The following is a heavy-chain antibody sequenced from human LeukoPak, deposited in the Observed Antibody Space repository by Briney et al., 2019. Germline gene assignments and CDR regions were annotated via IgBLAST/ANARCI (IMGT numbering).Heavy chain of an antibody. D-gene: IGHD3-9*01. CDR1: GYTFTSYG. Sequence: ASVKVSCKASGYTFTSYGISWVRQAPGQGLEWMGWINPNSGGTNYAQKFQGRVTMTRDTSISTAYMELSRLRSDDTAVYYCARDRDILTGYYRSFDPWGQGTLVTVSS. J-gene: IGHJ5*02. CDR3: ARDRDILTGYYRSFDP. V-gene: IGHV1-2*02. CDR2: INPNSGGT.